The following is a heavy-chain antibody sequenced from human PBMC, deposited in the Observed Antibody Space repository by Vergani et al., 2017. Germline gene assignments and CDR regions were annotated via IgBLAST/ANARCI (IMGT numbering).Heavy chain of an antibody. CDR3: ARATFRWQLAIDY. CDR2: ISYDGSNK. Sequence: VQLVESGGGLVQPGGSLRLSCVASGFTFSDHYMDWVRQAPGKGLEWVAVISYDGSNKYYADSVKGRFTISRDNSKNTLYLQMNSLRAEDTAVYYCARATFRWQLAIDYWGQGTLVTVSS. CDR1: GFTFSDHY. V-gene: IGHV3-30-3*01. J-gene: IGHJ4*02. D-gene: IGHD6-13*01.